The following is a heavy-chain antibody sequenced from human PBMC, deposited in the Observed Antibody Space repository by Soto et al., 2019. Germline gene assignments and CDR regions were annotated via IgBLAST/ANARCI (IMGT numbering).Heavy chain of an antibody. V-gene: IGHV4-61*08. D-gene: IGHD4-17*01. Sequence: SETLSLTCTVSGDSVTGGGYYWSWIRQSPGKGLEWIGYIYSNVSTNYNPSLKSRVTMSVDTSKNQFSLRLRSVIAADTAVYYCAREAPSTVTIDYWGRGTLVTVSS. CDR2: IYSNVST. J-gene: IGHJ4*02. CDR3: AREAPSTVTIDY. CDR1: GDSVTGGGYY.